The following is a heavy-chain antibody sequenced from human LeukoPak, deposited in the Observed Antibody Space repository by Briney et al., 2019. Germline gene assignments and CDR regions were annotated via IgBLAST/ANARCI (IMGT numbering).Heavy chain of an antibody. V-gene: IGHV4-34*01. Sequence: KPPETVSLTCAVYGGSFSGYYWSWIRQPPGKGLEWIGEINHSGSTNYNPSLKSRVTISVDTSKNQFSLKLSSVTAADTAVYYCARRSFPYYDFWSGWYNWFDPWGQGTLVTVSS. CDR2: INHSGST. CDR3: ARRSFPYYDFWSGWYNWFDP. J-gene: IGHJ5*02. D-gene: IGHD3-3*01. CDR1: GGSFSGYY.